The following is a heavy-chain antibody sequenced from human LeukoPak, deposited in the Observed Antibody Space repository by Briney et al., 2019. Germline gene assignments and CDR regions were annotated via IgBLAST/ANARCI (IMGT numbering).Heavy chain of an antibody. CDR1: GITLTNYG. D-gene: IGHD3-22*01. CDR2: ISDSGGST. CDR3: AKRGVVIRVILVGFHKEAYYFDS. Sequence: GGSLRLSCAVSGITLTNYGMSWVRQAPGKGLEWVAGISDSGGSTNYADSVKGRFTISRDNPKNTLYLQMNSLRAEDTAVYFCAKRGVVIRVILVGFHKEAYYFDSWGQGALVTVPS. V-gene: IGHV3-23*01. J-gene: IGHJ4*02.